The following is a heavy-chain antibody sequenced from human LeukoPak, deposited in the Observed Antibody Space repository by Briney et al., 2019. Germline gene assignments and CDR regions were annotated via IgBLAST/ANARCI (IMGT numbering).Heavy chain of an antibody. J-gene: IGHJ6*03. Sequence: GASVKVSCKASGYTFTSYDINWVRQATGQGLEWMGWMNPNSGNTGYAQKFRGRVTITRNTSISTAYMELSSLRSEDTAVYYCARGWDPYCSSTSCYPYYYYMDVWGKGTTVTVSS. CDR1: GYTFTSYD. V-gene: IGHV1-8*03. CDR2: MNPNSGNT. CDR3: ARGWDPYCSSTSCYPYYYYMDV. D-gene: IGHD2-2*01.